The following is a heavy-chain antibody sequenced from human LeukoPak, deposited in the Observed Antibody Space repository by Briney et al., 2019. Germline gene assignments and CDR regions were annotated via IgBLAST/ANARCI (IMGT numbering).Heavy chain of an antibody. D-gene: IGHD2-8*02. CDR1: GFTFSSFV. CDR3: AKVSCTGGTCSSFDY. Sequence: GGSLRLSCAASGFTFSSFVMSWVRQAPGKGLEWVSSISGSGVYKYYTDSVKGRSTISRDNSKNTLYVQMNSLRAEDTAVYYCAKVSCTGGTCSSFDYWGQGTLATVSS. V-gene: IGHV3-23*01. J-gene: IGHJ4*02. CDR2: ISGSGVYK.